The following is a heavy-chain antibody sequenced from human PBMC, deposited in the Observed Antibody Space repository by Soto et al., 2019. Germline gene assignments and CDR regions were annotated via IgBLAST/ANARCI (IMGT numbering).Heavy chain of an antibody. V-gene: IGHV4-59*01. D-gene: IGHD5-12*01. CDR2: INYSGST. CDR3: ARKAPYGGYPFDF. J-gene: IGHJ4*02. Sequence: SETLSLTCTVSGGSISSYYWSWIRQPPGKGLEWIGFINYSGSTSSSPSLKSRVTMSVDTSKNQFSLNLSSVTAADTAVYYCARKAPYGGYPFDFWGQGTLVTVPQ. CDR1: GGSISSYY.